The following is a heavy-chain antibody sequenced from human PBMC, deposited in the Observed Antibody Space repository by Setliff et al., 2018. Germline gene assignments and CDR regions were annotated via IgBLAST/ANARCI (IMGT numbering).Heavy chain of an antibody. CDR3: VRDLHWGFDY. V-gene: IGHV3-48*01. D-gene: IGHD7-27*01. Sequence: GGSLRLSCAAFGFTFSSYSMNWVRQAPGKGLEWVSSISNDGATTSYADSVKGRFTISRDNVKNSLFLQMNSLRAEDTAVYYCVRDLHWGFDYWGLGTLVTVSS. J-gene: IGHJ4*02. CDR1: GFTFSSYS. CDR2: ISNDGATT.